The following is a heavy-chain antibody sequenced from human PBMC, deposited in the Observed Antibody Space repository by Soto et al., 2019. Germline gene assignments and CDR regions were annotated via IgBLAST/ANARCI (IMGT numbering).Heavy chain of an antibody. J-gene: IGHJ4*02. CDR1: GFTFSDYP. CDR3: ARDFIVGAPDYFDY. V-gene: IGHV3-30*04. Sequence: GESLRHSCTASGFTFSDYPMHWVCEAPGKGLEWVAVISYDGRVKYYVDSVKGRFTISRDDSKNTLYLQMNSLGVDDTAVYYCARDFIVGAPDYFDYWGQGT. D-gene: IGHD1-26*01. CDR2: ISYDGRVK.